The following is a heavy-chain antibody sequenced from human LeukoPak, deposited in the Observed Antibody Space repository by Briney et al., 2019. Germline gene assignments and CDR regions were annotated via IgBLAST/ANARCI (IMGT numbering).Heavy chain of an antibody. CDR2: MNPNSGNT. Sequence: ASVKVSCKASGYTFTSYDINWVRQATGQGLEWMGWMNPNSGNTGYAQKFQGRVTMTRNTSISTAYMELSSLRSDDTAVYYCARDGVITMVRGVSFHNWFDPWGQGTLVTVSS. J-gene: IGHJ5*02. D-gene: IGHD3-10*01. CDR3: ARDGVITMVRGVSFHNWFDP. V-gene: IGHV1-8*01. CDR1: GYTFTSYD.